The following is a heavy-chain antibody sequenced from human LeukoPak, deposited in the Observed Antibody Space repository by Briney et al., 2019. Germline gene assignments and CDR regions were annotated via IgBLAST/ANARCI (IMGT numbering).Heavy chain of an antibody. J-gene: IGHJ6*02. V-gene: IGHV1-69*13. CDR3: ARANDGYSYGYISDGMDV. Sequence: SVKVSCKASGGTFSNYAISWVRQAPGQGLEWMGGIIPIFGTANYAQKFQGGVTISADESTSTAYMELNSLRSEDTAVYYCARANDGYSYGYISDGMDVWGQGTTVTVSS. D-gene: IGHD5-18*01. CDR2: IIPIFGTA. CDR1: GGTFSNYA.